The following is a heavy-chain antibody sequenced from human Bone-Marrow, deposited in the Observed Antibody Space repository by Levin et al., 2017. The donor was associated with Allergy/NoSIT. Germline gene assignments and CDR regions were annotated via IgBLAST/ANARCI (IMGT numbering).Heavy chain of an antibody. J-gene: IGHJ4*02. CDR1: GFTFSTYG. CDR2: ISHDGSNK. D-gene: IGHD5-12*01. CDR3: ASLQYSGYAPSFDY. V-gene: IGHV3-30*03. Sequence: LSLTCAASGFTFSTYGMHWVRPAPGKGLEWVAFISHDGSNKYYADSVKGRFTISRDNSKNTLYLQMNSLRAEDTALYYCASLQYSGYAPSFDYWGQGTLVTVSS.